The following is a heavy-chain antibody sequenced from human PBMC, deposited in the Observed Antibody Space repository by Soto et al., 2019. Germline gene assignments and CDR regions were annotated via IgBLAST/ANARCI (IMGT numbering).Heavy chain of an antibody. V-gene: IGHV3-53*02. Sequence: EVWLVETGGGLIQPGGSLRLSCAASGFTVSDTYMNWVRQAPGKGLEWVSVIYSGSATYYADPVKGRFTISRDNSKNTVFLQMSSLRVDDTAVYYCARGKSGWLTFDYWGQGILVTVSS. CDR1: GFTVSDTY. CDR2: IYSGSAT. D-gene: IGHD6-19*01. J-gene: IGHJ4*02. CDR3: ARGKSGWLTFDY.